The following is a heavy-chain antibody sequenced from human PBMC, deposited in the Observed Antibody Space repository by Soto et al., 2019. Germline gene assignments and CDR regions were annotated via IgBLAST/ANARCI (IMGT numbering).Heavy chain of an antibody. Sequence: QVQLQESGPGLVKPSETLSLTCTVSGGSVSSGSYFWSWIRKPPGKGLEWIGHMYYSGSTTYNPPLEGRVTLSRDTSKNQFSLKMTSVTAADTAVYYCARDLAAAAGTLYGLDVWGQGTTVTVSS. D-gene: IGHD6-13*01. CDR2: MYYSGST. CDR3: ARDLAAAAGTLYGLDV. CDR1: GGSVSSGSYF. V-gene: IGHV4-61*01. J-gene: IGHJ6*02.